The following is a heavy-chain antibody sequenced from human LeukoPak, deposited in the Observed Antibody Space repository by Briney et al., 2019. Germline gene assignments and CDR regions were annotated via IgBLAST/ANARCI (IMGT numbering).Heavy chain of an antibody. CDR2: IYYSGST. D-gene: IGHD4-23*01. V-gene: IGHV4-59*01. J-gene: IGHJ4*02. Sequence: SETLSLTCTVSGGSISSYYWSWIRQPPGRGLEWIGYIYYSGSTNYNPSLKSRVTISVDMSKNQFSLKLSSATAADTAVYYCAREIPDGNLDYWGQGTLVTVSS. CDR3: AREIPDGNLDY. CDR1: GGSISSYY.